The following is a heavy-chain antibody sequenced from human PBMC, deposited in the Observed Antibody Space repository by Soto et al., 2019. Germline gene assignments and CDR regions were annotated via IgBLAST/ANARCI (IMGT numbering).Heavy chain of an antibody. V-gene: IGHV4-34*01. CDR3: ASFAVGYCSGGSCYSRWFDP. CDR2: INHSGST. Sequence: SETLSLTCAVYGGSFSGYYWSRSRQPPWKGLEWIGEINHSGSTNYNPSLKSRVTISVDTSKNQFSLKLSSVTAADTAVYYCASFAVGYCSGGSCYSRWFDPWGQGTLVTVSS. J-gene: IGHJ5*02. D-gene: IGHD2-15*01. CDR1: GGSFSGYY.